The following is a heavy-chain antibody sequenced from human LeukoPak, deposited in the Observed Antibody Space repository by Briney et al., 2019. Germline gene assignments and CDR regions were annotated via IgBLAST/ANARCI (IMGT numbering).Heavy chain of an antibody. D-gene: IGHD1-1*01. J-gene: IGHJ4*02. CDR3: AKAAAERCASIKCYPFDS. Sequence: GGSLRLSCAASGFSFSSAWMNWVRQAPGKGLEWVASIIGPGGDTYHAGSVRGRFTISRDNSKNTLYLQMSHLRVEDTALYYCAKAAAERCASIKCYPFDSWGQGTLVAVSS. CDR2: IIGPGGDT. V-gene: IGHV3-23*01. CDR1: GFSFSSAW.